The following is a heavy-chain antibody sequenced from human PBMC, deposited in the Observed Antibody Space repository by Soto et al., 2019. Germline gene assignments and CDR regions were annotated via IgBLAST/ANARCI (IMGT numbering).Heavy chain of an antibody. V-gene: IGHV1-3*01. CDR2: INAGNGNT. CDR1: GYTFTSYA. Sequence: ASVKVSCKASGYTFTSYAMHWVRQAPGQRLEWMGWINAGNGNTKYSQEFQGRVTITSDTSASTAYMEVSSLTSEDTAVYYCARDCPFTRGSGYYGMDVWGQGTTVTVSS. CDR3: ARDCPFTRGSGYYGMDV. D-gene: IGHD3-10*01. J-gene: IGHJ6*02.